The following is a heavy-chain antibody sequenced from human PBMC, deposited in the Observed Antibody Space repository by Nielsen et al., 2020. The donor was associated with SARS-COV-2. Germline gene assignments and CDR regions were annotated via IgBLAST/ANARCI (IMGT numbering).Heavy chain of an antibody. D-gene: IGHD6-13*01. CDR1: GGSSSDYY. Sequence: SETLSLTCTVSGGSSSDYYWSWIRQPPGKGLEYIGYIYYSGATNYNPSLKSRVTISVDTSKNQFSLKLSSVTAADTAVYYCARVHIRSSWYLSRYYFDYWGQGNLVTVSS. CDR2: IYYSGAT. CDR3: ARVHIRSSWYLSRYYFDY. V-gene: IGHV4-59*01. J-gene: IGHJ4*02.